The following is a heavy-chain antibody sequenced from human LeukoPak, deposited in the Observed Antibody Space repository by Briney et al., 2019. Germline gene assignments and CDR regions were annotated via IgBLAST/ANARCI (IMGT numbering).Heavy chain of an antibody. CDR2: VCYSGCT. CDR3: ASHDGDGGSYRT. J-gene: IGHJ5*02. CDR1: GVPISTYC. Sequence: PLQTLSLTRAVSGVPISTYCWTWICQPPGKGVEWIGDVCYSGCTASTPSLKRRVTMSVGTSKNQFSLKMISVTGADTAVYYCASHDGDGGSYRTWGEGTLVTVSS. D-gene: IGHD1-26*01. V-gene: IGHV4-59*08.